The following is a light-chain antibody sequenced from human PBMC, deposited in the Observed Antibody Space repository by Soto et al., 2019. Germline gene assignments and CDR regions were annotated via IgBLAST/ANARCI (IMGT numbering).Light chain of an antibody. V-gene: IGLV1-44*01. Sequence: QSVLTQPPSASGTPGQRVTISCSGSSSNIGSNIVNWYQQLPGTAPKLLIHTNNQRPSGVPNRFSAYKSGTSGSLAISGLQSEDEADYYCATWDGILNAVVFGGGTTPTVL. CDR3: ATWDGILNAVV. CDR2: TNN. CDR1: SSNIGSNI. J-gene: IGLJ2*01.